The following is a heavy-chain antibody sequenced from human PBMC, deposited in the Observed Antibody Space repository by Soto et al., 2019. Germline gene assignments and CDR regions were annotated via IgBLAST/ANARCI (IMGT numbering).Heavy chain of an antibody. J-gene: IGHJ4*02. CDR2: IYYSGST. CDR3: ARDGDYFGSGSPPLLSK. V-gene: IGHV4-31*03. D-gene: IGHD3-10*01. CDR1: GGSITSGGYC. Sequence: QVQLQESGPGLVKPSQTLSLTCTVSGGSITSGGYCWTWIRQHPVKGLEWMGHIYYSGSTSYNPSRKRRVTISIDTSKNQFSLKLTSVTAADTAVYYCARDGDYFGSGSPPLLSKWGQGTLVTVSS.